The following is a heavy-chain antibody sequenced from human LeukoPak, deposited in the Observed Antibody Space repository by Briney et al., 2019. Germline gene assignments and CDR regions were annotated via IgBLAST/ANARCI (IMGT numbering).Heavy chain of an antibody. CDR1: GGSISTYY. D-gene: IGHD2-21*02. J-gene: IGHJ3*02. CDR2: VYYTGST. CDR3: ARRVVVTGIILYAFDI. V-gene: IGHV4-59*08. Sequence: PSETLSLTCTVSGGSISTYYWNWIRQPPGKGLELIGYVYYTGSTNYNPSLKSRVTISVDTSKNQFSLKLSSVTAADTAVYYCARRVVVTGIILYAFDIWGQGTMVTVSS.